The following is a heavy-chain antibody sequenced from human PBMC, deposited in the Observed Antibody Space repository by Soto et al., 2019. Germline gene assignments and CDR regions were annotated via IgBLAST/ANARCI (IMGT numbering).Heavy chain of an antibody. D-gene: IGHD2-15*01. CDR3: ARGEFVVVVAATPLHYYYYGMDV. CDR2: INPNSGGT. J-gene: IGHJ6*02. CDR1: GYTFTGYY. Sequence: GASVKVSCKASGYTFTGYYMHWVRQAPGQGLEWMGWINPNSGGTNYAQKFQGRVTMTRDTSISTACMELSRLRSDDTAVYYCARGEFVVVVAATPLHYYYYGMDVWGQGTTVTVSS. V-gene: IGHV1-2*02.